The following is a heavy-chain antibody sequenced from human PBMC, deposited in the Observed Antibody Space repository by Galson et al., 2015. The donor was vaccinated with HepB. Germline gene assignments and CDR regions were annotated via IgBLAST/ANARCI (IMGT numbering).Heavy chain of an antibody. V-gene: IGHV3-74*01. CDR2: MYLDGRTT. CDR3: ARAVSSDHNWFDS. CDR1: GFTFSSYW. J-gene: IGHJ5*01. D-gene: IGHD3-22*01. Sequence: SLRLSCAASGFTFSSYWMHWVRQGPGQGLVWVSRMYLDGRTTTYADSVKGRFTISRDNAKNTLYLQMNSLRAEDKAVYYCARAVSSDHNWFDSWGQGTLVTVSS.